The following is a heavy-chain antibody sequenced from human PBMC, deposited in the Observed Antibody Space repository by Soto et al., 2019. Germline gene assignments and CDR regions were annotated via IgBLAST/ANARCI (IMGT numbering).Heavy chain of an antibody. V-gene: IGHV3-74*01. CDR3: ARGLEYSSSWYLYYYYGMDV. J-gene: IGHJ6*02. CDR2: INSDGSST. D-gene: IGHD6-13*01. Sequence: AGGSLRLSCAASGFTFSSHWMHWVRQAPGKGLVWVSRINSDGSSTSYADSVKGRFTISRDNAKNTLYLQMNSLRAEDTAVYYCARGLEYSSSWYLYYYYGMDVWGQGTTVTVSS. CDR1: GFTFSSHW.